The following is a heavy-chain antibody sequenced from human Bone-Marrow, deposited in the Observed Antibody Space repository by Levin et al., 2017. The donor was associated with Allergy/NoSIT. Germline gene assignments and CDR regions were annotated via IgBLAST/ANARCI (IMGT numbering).Heavy chain of an antibody. J-gene: IGHJ4*02. V-gene: IGHV5-51*01. Sequence: GESLKISCKGSGYTFTSYWIGWVRQMPGKGLEWMGIIYPGDSNIKYSPSFEGQVVFSADTSINTAYLQWHSLKTSDTGTYCCARPSAAGDGSDFAYWGQGTQVIVS. CDR1: GYTFTSYW. CDR3: ARPSAAGDGSDFAY. D-gene: IGHD6-13*01. CDR2: IYPGDSNI.